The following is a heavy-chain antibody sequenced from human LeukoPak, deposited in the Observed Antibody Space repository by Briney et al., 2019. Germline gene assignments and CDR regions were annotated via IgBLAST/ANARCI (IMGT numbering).Heavy chain of an antibody. D-gene: IGHD3-16*01. Sequence: GKSLRLSCAASGFTFSSHAIHWVRQAPGKGLEWVVVISYDGSNEYYADPVKGRFTISRDNSKNTLYLQMNSLRAEDTAVYYCARDWGSGTKDYYGMDVWGQGTTVTVSS. CDR3: ARDWGSGTKDYYGMDV. CDR1: GFTFSSHA. CDR2: ISYDGSNE. V-gene: IGHV3-30-3*01. J-gene: IGHJ6*02.